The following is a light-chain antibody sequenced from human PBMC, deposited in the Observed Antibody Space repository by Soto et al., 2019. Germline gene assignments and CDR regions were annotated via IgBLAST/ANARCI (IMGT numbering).Light chain of an antibody. Sequence: QSALTQPASGSGSPGQSVTISCTGTSSAVGSYNLVSWYQQYPGKVPKLMIYEDSKRPSGVSNRFSGSKSGNTASLTISGLQAEYEAYYYFCSYAGSSTVVFGGGTTLTVL. CDR1: SSAVGSYNL. J-gene: IGLJ2*01. CDR3: CSYAGSSTVV. V-gene: IGLV2-23*01. CDR2: EDS.